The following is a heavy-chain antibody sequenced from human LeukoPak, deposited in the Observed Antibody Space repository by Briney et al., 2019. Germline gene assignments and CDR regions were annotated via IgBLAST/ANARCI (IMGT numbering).Heavy chain of an antibody. CDR1: GGSISSYY. Sequence: SETLSLTCTVSGGSISSYYWSWIRQPPGKGLEWIGYISYSGSTNYNPSLKSRVTISVDTSKNQFSLKLSSVTAADTAVYYCARGPDKYYYDSSGYRGVFDYWGQGTLVTVSS. V-gene: IGHV4-59*08. CDR3: ARGPDKYYYDSSGYRGVFDY. CDR2: ISYSGST. J-gene: IGHJ4*02. D-gene: IGHD3-22*01.